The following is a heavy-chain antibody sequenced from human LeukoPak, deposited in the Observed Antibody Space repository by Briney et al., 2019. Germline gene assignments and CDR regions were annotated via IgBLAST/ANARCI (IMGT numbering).Heavy chain of an antibody. Sequence: SQTLSLTCTVSGGSISSGSYYWSWIRQPAGKGLEWIGRIYTSGSTNYNPSLKSRVTISVDTSKNQFSLKLSSVTAADTAVYYCARVGYYDTTIDYWGQGTLVTVSS. CDR1: GGSISSGSYY. D-gene: IGHD3-22*01. CDR2: IYTSGST. CDR3: ARVGYYDTTIDY. J-gene: IGHJ4*02. V-gene: IGHV4-61*02.